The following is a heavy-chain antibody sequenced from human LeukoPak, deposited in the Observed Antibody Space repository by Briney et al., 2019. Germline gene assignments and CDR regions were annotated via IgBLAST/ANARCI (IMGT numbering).Heavy chain of an antibody. J-gene: IGHJ4*02. CDR3: ARDGENHYYDY. Sequence: GRSLRLSCAASGFTVSSNHNHMSWVRQAPGKRLEWVSVIYSGGTIFYADSVKGRFTISRDNSKNTVYLEMNSLRAEDKAVYYCARDGENHYYDYWGQGTLVTVST. CDR2: IYSGGTI. V-gene: IGHV3-66*01. D-gene: IGHD7-27*01. CDR1: GFTVSSNH.